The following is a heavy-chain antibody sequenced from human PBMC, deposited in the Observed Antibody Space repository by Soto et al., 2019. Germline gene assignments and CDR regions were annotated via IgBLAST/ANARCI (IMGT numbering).Heavy chain of an antibody. CDR3: AKTLREQLVLGGLDY. Sequence: HPGGSLRLSCAASGFTFCSYGMHWVRQAPGKGLEWVAVISYDGSNKYYADSVKGRFTISRDNSKNTLYLQMNSLRAEDTAVYYCAKTLREQLVLGGLDYWGQGTLVTVSS. CDR1: GFTFCSYG. CDR2: ISYDGSNK. J-gene: IGHJ4*02. V-gene: IGHV3-30*18. D-gene: IGHD6-13*01.